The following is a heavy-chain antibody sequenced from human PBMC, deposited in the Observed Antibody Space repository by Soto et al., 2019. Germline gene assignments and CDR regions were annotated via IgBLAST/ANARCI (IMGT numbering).Heavy chain of an antibody. Sequence: GWSLRLSCAPSGFIFSNYAMSWVRQARGKGLEWVSAISGSGADTYYTESVKGRFTISRDNFKNTLYLQMNSLRAEDTAVYYCEKDTGRGGGRVFDYWGQGTLVTVSA. CDR2: ISGSGADT. D-gene: IGHD2-15*01. CDR3: EKDTGRGGGRVFDY. V-gene: IGHV3-23*01. J-gene: IGHJ4*02. CDR1: GFIFSNYA.